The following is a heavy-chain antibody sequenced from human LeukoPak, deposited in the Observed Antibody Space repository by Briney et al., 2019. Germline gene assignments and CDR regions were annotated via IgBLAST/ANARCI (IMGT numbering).Heavy chain of an antibody. D-gene: IGHD3-3*01. V-gene: IGHV4-59*01. CDR1: GFTFSSYA. Sequence: PGGSLRLSCAASGFTFSSYAMSWVRQPPGKGLEWIGYIYYSGSTNYNPSLKSRVTISVDTSKNQFSLKLSSVTAADTAVYYCARTVRFLEWLPLSDYYYGMDVWGQGTTVTVSS. CDR2: IYYSGST. J-gene: IGHJ6*02. CDR3: ARTVRFLEWLPLSDYYYGMDV.